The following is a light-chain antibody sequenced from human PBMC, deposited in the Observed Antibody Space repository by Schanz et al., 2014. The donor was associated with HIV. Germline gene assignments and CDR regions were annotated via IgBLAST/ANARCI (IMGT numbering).Light chain of an antibody. CDR2: DVS. V-gene: IGLV2-23*02. CDR3: CSYAGRGVV. CDR1: NSDVGRYNL. Sequence: QSALTQPASVSGSPGQSITISCTGSNSDVGRYNLVSWYQQHPGKAPKVIIYDVSERPSGVSNRFSGSKSGNTASLTISGLQAEDEADYYCCSYAGRGVVFGGGTKLTVL. J-gene: IGLJ2*01.